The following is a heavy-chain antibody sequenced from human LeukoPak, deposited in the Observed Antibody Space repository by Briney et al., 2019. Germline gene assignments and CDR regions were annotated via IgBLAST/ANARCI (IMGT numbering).Heavy chain of an antibody. J-gene: IGHJ4*02. V-gene: IGHV4-61*02. Sequence: PSQTLSLTCTVSGGSISSGSYYWSWIRQPAGKGLEWIGRIYTSGSTNYNPSLKSRVTISVDTSKNQFSLKLSSVTAAGTAVYYCAREVYCSSTSCYIGGGVDYWGQGTLVTVSS. CDR3: AREVYCSSTSCYIGGGVDY. CDR2: IYTSGST. D-gene: IGHD2-2*02. CDR1: GGSISSGSYY.